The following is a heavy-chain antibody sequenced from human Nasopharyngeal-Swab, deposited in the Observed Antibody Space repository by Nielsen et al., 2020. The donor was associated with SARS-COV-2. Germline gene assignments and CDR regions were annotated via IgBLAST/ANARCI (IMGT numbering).Heavy chain of an antibody. CDR2: ISGSGGSI. CDR3: ARGPQVPAGNGWYWFDP. Sequence: GESLKISCAASGFTFSSYAMSWVRQAPGKGPEWVSAISGSGGSIYYADSVKGRFTISRDNAKNSLCLQMDSLRAEDTAVYYCARGPQVPAGNGWYWFDPWGQGTLVTVSS. J-gene: IGHJ5*02. CDR1: GFTFSSYA. V-gene: IGHV3-23*01. D-gene: IGHD6-19*01.